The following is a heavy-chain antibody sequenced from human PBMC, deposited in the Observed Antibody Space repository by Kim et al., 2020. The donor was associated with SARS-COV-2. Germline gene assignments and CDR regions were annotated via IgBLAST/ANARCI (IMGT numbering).Heavy chain of an antibody. CDR1: GYVFPSYE. Sequence: GGSLRLSCEASGYVFPSYEVTWVRQAPGKGLEWISSISSSGETTYYADSVKGRFTISRDNAKNSLFLQMNSLRAEDTALYFCTRAIGWLHQIDYWGQGTL. CDR2: ISSSGETT. CDR3: TRAIGWLHQIDY. V-gene: IGHV3-48*03. J-gene: IGHJ4*02. D-gene: IGHD2-2*03.